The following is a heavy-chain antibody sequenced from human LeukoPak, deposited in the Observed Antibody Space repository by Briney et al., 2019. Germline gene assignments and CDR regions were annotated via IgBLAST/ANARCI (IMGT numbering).Heavy chain of an antibody. J-gene: IGHJ3*02. Sequence: GEALKISFKGSGXSFTSYWIGWVRQMPGKGLEWMGIIYPGNSDTRYSPSFQGQVTIPADKSISTAYLQWSSLKASDTAMYYCARRRDDGFDSWGQGTMVTVSS. CDR1: GXSFTSYW. CDR3: ARRRDDGFDS. V-gene: IGHV5-51*01. CDR2: IYPGNSDT.